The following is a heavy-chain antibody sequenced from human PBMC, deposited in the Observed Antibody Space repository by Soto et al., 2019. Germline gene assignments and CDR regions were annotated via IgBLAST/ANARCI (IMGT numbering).Heavy chain of an antibody. CDR1: GYSFIGYY. J-gene: IGHJ5*02. D-gene: IGHD2-21*02. CDR3: ARGDVNWFDP. Sequence: GASVKVSCKASGYSFIGYYMHWVRQAPGQGLEWMGWISPKSGVTNYAQKFQGRVTMTRDTSITTAYMELSSLRSDDTAVYYCARGDVNWFDPWGQGTLVTVSS. CDR2: ISPKSGVT. V-gene: IGHV1-2*02.